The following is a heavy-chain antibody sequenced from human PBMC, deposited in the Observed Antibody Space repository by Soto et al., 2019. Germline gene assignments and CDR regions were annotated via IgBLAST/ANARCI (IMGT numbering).Heavy chain of an antibody. CDR2: ISYDGNTK. J-gene: IGHJ4*02. D-gene: IGHD5-12*01. CDR3: TSQVATGD. V-gene: IGHV3-30*03. Sequence: QVQLVESGGGVVQPGRSLRLSCAASGFTFSNFGMHWVRQAPVKGLEWVAVISYDGNTKYYADSVKGRFTIARDNSKNTLYLQMDSLRVEDMAVYYCTSQVATGDWGQGTLVTVSS. CDR1: GFTFSNFG.